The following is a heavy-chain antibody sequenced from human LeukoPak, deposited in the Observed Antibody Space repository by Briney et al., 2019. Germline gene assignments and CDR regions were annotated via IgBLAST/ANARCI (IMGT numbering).Heavy chain of an antibody. CDR3: ARQFAGHTRNFDY. V-gene: IGHV4-39*01. J-gene: IGHJ4*02. CDR2: IFYSGYT. D-gene: IGHD3-10*01. Sequence: KSSETLSLTCTVSGGSIRTTSSYWGWIRQPPGKGLEWIGSIFYSGYTYSNSSLESRVTMSVDTSKNQFSLKLNSVTAADTAIYYCARQFAGHTRNFDYWGQGTLVTVSS. CDR1: GGSIRTTSSY.